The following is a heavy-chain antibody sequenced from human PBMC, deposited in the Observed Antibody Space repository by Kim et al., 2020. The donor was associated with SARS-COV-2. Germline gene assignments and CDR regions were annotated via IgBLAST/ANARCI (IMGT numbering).Heavy chain of an antibody. V-gene: IGHV4-4*02. CDR2: IYHSGST. D-gene: IGHD3-3*01. Sequence: SETLSLTCAVSGGSISSSNWWSWVRQPPGKGLEWIGEIYHSGSTNYNPSLKSRVTISVDKSKNKLSPKLSSATAAATAVYYCARGYDFWSGSRWWFDPWG. CDR3: ARGYDFWSGSRWWFDP. J-gene: IGHJ5*02. CDR1: GGSISSSNW.